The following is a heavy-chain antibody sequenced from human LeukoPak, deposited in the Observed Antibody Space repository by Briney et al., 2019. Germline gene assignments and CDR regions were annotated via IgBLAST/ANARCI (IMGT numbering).Heavy chain of an antibody. CDR1: GYTFTTQT. Sequence: ASVKASCKASGYTFTTQTITWLRQAPGHGLEWMGWISGFDGDTDYAQKFQGRVTMTTDTSTNTAYMEVTSLRSDDTAVYYCARGYGATSDFEYWGQGTLVIVSS. D-gene: IGHD4-23*01. J-gene: IGHJ4*02. CDR2: ISGFDGDT. CDR3: ARGYGATSDFEY. V-gene: IGHV1-18*01.